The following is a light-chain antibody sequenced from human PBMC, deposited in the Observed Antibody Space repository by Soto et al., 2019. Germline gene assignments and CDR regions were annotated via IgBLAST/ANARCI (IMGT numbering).Light chain of an antibody. J-gene: IGLJ1*01. CDR1: SSDIGAYDY. Sequence: QSVLTQPASLSGSPGQSITISCTGTSSDIGAYDYVSWFQQHPGKAPKLMIHGVTTRPSGISDRFSASKSGLTASLTISGLQPEDEADYYCSSFTSNRIYVFGPGTRSPS. CDR2: GVT. CDR3: SSFTSNRIYV. V-gene: IGLV2-14*03.